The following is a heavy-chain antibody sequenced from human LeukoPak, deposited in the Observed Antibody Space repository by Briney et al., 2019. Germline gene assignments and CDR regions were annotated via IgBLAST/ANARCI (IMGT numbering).Heavy chain of an antibody. CDR1: GGSFSGFH. J-gene: IGHJ5*02. D-gene: IGHD6-13*01. CDR3: AREGDSSSVGWFDP. V-gene: IGHV4-34*01. CDR2: INHSGST. Sequence: PSETLSLTCAVYGGSFSGFHWNWIRQPPGKGLEWIGDINHSGSTHYNPSLTSRVTISVDPSKNQFSLNLTSVTAADTAVYYCAREGDSSSVGWFDPWGQGTLVTVSS.